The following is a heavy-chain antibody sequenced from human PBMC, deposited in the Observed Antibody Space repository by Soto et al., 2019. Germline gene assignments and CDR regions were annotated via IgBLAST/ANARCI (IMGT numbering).Heavy chain of an antibody. V-gene: IGHV4-34*01. CDR3: AGPGYRYVPGY. D-gene: IGHD5-18*01. J-gene: IGHJ4*02. Sequence: XXTLSLTCAVYSGCFTGYYWSWIRQPPGKGMEWIAXINHSXSTNSNHSLKXXVTISVDTXKNHLSLQLSSVNAADKVVYYCAGPGYRYVPGYWGQGTLVTVYS. CDR1: SGCFTGYY. CDR2: INHSXST.